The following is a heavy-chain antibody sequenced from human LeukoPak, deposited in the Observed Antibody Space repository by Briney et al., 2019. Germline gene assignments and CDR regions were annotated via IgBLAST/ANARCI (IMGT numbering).Heavy chain of an antibody. D-gene: IGHD6-13*01. CDR1: GYTFTGYY. CDR2: INPNSGGT. V-gene: IGHV1-2*02. J-gene: IGHJ5*02. CDR3: AREVPWDTAYSSRSIWFDP. Sequence: GASVTVSCKASGYTFTGYYMRWVRQAPGQGLKWMAWINPNSGGTNYAQKFQGRVTMTRNTSISTAYMELSSLRSEDTAVYYCAREVPWDTAYSSRSIWFDPWGQGTLVTVSS.